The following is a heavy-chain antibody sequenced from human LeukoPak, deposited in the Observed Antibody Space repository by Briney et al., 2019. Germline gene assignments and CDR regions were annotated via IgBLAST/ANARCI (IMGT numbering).Heavy chain of an antibody. V-gene: IGHV3-48*04. CDR3: ARDQNGAGFDS. CDR2: INSGTNNI. J-gene: IGHJ4*02. Sequence: PGGSLRLSCAASGFTFSAYSMNWDRQAPGKGLEWISHINSGTNNIYYADSVKGRFTISRDNAKNSLFLQMNSLRADDTAVYYCARDQNGAGFDSWGQGTLVTVSS. CDR1: GFTFSAYS. D-gene: IGHD4-17*01.